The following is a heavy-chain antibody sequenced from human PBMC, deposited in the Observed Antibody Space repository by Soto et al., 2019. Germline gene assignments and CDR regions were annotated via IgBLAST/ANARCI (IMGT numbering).Heavy chain of an antibody. CDR1: GGSFSGYY. D-gene: IGHD3-3*01. CDR2: INHSGST. J-gene: IGHJ3*02. CDR3: ARGLYYDFWSGYPRDAFDI. V-gene: IGHV4-34*01. Sequence: PSETLSLTCAVYGGSFSGYYWSWIRQPPGKGLEWIGEINHSGSTNYNPSLKSRVTISVRTSKNQFSLKLSSVTAADTAVYYCARGLYYDFWSGYPRDAFDIWGQGTMVTVSS.